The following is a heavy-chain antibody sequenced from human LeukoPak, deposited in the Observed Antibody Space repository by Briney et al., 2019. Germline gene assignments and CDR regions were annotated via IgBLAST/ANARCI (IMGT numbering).Heavy chain of an antibody. CDR1: GYTLTELS. Sequence: GASVKVSCKVSGYTLTELSMHWVRQAPGQGLEWMGWIKSNSGDTNSAQKFQGRVTMTRDTSISTAYMELSRLRSDDTAVYYCARVSRVYYDTSGRIFDSWGQGTLVTVSS. CDR2: IKSNSGDT. V-gene: IGHV1-2*02. CDR3: ARVSRVYYDTSGRIFDS. J-gene: IGHJ4*02. D-gene: IGHD3-22*01.